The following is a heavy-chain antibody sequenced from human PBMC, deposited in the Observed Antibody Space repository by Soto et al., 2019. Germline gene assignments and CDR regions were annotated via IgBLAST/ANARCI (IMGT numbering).Heavy chain of an antibody. CDR3: AKMPDGVNSNSPYC. CDR2: TGGGIGP. J-gene: IGHJ4*02. CDR1: GFPFSNYA. Sequence: EVQLLESGGGLVQPGESLKLACAASGFPFSNYAMSWVRQAPGKGLEWVSTTGGGIGPYYADSVKGRFTTSRDNSKNTLYLQMNGLRAEDTAIYYCAKMPDGVNSNSPYCWGPGTLVTVSS. D-gene: IGHD4-4*01. V-gene: IGHV3-23*01.